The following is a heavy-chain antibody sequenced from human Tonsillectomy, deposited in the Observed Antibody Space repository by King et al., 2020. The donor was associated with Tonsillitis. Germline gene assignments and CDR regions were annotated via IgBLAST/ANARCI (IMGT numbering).Heavy chain of an antibody. CDR1: GGTFSSYA. D-gene: IGHD3-10*01. J-gene: IGHJ6*02. CDR3: AGGGGSAPGHYYGMDV. Sequence: VQLVESGAEVKKPGSSVKVSCKASGGTFSSYAISWVRQAPGQGLEWMGRIIPILGIANYAQKFQGRVTITADKSTSTAYMELSSLRSEDTAVYYCAGGGGSAPGHYYGMDVWGQGTTVTVSS. CDR2: IIPILGIA. V-gene: IGHV1-69*09.